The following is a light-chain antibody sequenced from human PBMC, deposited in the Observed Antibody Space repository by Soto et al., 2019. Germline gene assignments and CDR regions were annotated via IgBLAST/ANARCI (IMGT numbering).Light chain of an antibody. CDR2: EVS. Sequence: QAVVTQPASVSGSPGQSITISCTGTNSDIGSYDLVSWYQQHPGKAPKLMIYEVSKRPSGLSNRFSGSKSGNTASLTISGLQAEDGADYYCCSYACTSALVFGGGTKLTVL. CDR1: NSDIGSYDL. CDR3: CSYACTSALV. J-gene: IGLJ2*01. V-gene: IGLV2-23*02.